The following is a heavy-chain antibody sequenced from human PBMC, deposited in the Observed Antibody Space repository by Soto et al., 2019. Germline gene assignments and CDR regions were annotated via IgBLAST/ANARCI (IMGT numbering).Heavy chain of an antibody. CDR1: EFTFKSYG. D-gene: IGHD2-2*01. V-gene: IGHV3-30*18. Sequence: QVQLVESGGGVVQAGRSLRLSCVASEFTFKSYGAHWVRQAPGKGLAWVAVMSYDGNKKHYADSVRGRFTISRDNSKNTLYLQMNSLRTEDTAVYYCAKDSYRGDIVLTPAPYGNDYWGQGTLVTVSS. CDR3: AKDSYRGDIVLTPAPYGNDY. CDR2: MSYDGNKK. J-gene: IGHJ4*02.